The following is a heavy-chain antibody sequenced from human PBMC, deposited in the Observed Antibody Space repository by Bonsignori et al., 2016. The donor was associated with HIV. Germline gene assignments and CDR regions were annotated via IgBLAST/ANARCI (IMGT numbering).Heavy chain of an antibody. CDR2: IRYDGTKT. CDR3: AKGPYYYDSEPVDY. J-gene: IGHJ4*02. D-gene: IGHD3-10*01. V-gene: IGHV3-30*02. Sequence: VRQAPGKGLEWVAFIRYDGTKTYHTDSVKGRFTISRDDSRNTLYLQMNSLRPEDTAVYFCAKGPYYYDSEPVDYWGQGTLVTVSS.